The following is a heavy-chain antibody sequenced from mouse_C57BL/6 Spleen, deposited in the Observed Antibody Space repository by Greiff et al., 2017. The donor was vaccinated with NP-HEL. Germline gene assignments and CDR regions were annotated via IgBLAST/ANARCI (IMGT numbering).Heavy chain of an antibody. CDR3: ARLGDYYGSSYGAMDY. J-gene: IGHJ4*01. CDR1: GYTFTSYW. D-gene: IGHD1-1*01. CDR2: LDPSDSET. V-gene: IGHV1-52*01. Sequence: QVQLQQPRAELVRPGSSVKLSCKASGYTFTSYWMHWVKQRPIQGLAWIGNLDPSDSETHYTQKFKDKDPLHVDKSYSTAYMQLSSLTSDDSAVYYCARLGDYYGSSYGAMDYWGQGTSVTGSS.